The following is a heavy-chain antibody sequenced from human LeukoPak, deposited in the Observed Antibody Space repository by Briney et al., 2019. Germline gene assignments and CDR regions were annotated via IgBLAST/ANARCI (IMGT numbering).Heavy chain of an antibody. D-gene: IGHD3-10*01. CDR1: GYTFTGFY. CDR3: ARITMVRGVLTY. V-gene: IGHV1-2*06. CDR2: INPNSGGT. J-gene: IGHJ4*02. Sequence: ASVKVSCKASGYTFTGFYMPWVRKAPGQGLEWMGRINPNSGGTNYAQKFQGRVTMTRDTSISTAYMELSRLRSDDTAVYYCARITMVRGVLTYWGQGTLVTVSS.